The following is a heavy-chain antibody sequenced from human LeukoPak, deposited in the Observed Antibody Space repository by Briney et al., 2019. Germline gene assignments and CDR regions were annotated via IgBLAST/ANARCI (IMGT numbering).Heavy chain of an antibody. CDR1: GFTVSSNY. CDR2: FYSGGGT. J-gene: IGHJ3*02. V-gene: IGHV3-53*01. Sequence: GGSLRLSCAASGFTVSSNYMSWVRQAPGKGLEWVSVFYSGGGTYYADSVKGRFTISRDNSKNTLYLQMNSLRVEDTAVYFCARDPNGDYIGTFDMWGRGTMVSVSS. CDR3: ARDPNGDYIGTFDM. D-gene: IGHD4-17*01.